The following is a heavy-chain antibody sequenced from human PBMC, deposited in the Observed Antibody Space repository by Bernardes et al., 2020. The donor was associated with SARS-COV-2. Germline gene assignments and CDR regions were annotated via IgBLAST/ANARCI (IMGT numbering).Heavy chain of an antibody. CDR2: INEGGSTT. CDR1: GFTFNSYW. Sequence: GGSLRLSCAASGFTFNSYWMHWARQVPERGLVWVSRINEGGSTTNYADSVKGRFTISRDNAKNTLYLQMNSLRAEDAAVYFCARGSGNYYHDYSGQGTVVTVSS. CDR3: ARGSGNYYHDY. V-gene: IGHV3-74*01. J-gene: IGHJ4*02. D-gene: IGHD3-10*01.